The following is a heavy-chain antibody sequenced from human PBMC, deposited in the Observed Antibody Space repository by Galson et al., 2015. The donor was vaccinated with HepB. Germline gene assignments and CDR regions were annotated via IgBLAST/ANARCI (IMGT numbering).Heavy chain of an antibody. Sequence: SLRLSCAASGFIVSSYYMTWVRQAPGKGLEWVSVSYISGTTYYSDSVKGRFTISRDNSKNSLFLQMNSLRPEDTAVYYCAREGEGYNRDGADVWGQGTTVTVSS. CDR2: SYISGTT. D-gene: IGHD5-24*01. V-gene: IGHV3-53*01. CDR3: AREGEGYNRDGADV. J-gene: IGHJ6*02. CDR1: GFIVSSYY.